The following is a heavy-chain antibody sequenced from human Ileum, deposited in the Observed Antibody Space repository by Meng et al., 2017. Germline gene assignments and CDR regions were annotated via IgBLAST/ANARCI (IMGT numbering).Heavy chain of an antibody. Sequence: VQLAETGGGLVQPGGSLRLSCAASGFTVSYQYMNWVRQAPGKGLEWVSVIDAGGGTNYADSVKGRFTISRDNSKNTLYLQMDSLRAEDTAVYYCVGGFYFQYWGQGTLVTVSS. V-gene: IGHV3-53*02. CDR1: GFTVSYQY. J-gene: IGHJ1*01. CDR2: IDAGGGT. CDR3: VGGFYFQY. D-gene: IGHD3-3*01.